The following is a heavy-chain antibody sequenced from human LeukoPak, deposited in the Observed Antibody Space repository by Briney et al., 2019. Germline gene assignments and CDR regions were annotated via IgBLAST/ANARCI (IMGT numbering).Heavy chain of an antibody. V-gene: IGHV4-4*09. CDR3: ASRIAAAGTHFSYYYYYMDV. Sequence: SETLSLTCTVSGGSISSYYWSWIRQPPGKGLEWIGYIYTSGSTNYNPSLKSRVTISVDTSKNQFSLKLSSVTAADTAVYYCASRIAAAGTHFSYYYYYMDVWGKGTTVTVSS. D-gene: IGHD6-13*01. J-gene: IGHJ6*03. CDR2: IYTSGST. CDR1: GGSISSYY.